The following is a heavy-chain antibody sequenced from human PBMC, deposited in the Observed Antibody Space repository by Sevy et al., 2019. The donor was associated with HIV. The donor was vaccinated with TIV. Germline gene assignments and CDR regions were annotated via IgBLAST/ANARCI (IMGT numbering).Heavy chain of an antibody. CDR3: ARHRTYGGRGYFPYYFDS. D-gene: IGHD3-22*01. V-gene: IGHV4-39*01. J-gene: IGHJ4*02. CDR2: VYYSGSA. Sequence: SETLSLSCTVSGDSITSNNYYWGWIRQPPGKGLEWIGSVYYSGSAYYNPSLKSRLAMSVDTATNEFSLRLTSVTAAVMGVYHCARHRTYGGRGYFPYYFDSWGQGTLVTVSS. CDR1: GDSITSNNYY.